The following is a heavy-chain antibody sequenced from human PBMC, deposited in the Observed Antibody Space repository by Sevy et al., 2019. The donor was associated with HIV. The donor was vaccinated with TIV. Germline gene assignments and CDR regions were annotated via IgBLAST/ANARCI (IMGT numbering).Heavy chain of an antibody. Sequence: ASVKVSCKASGGTFSSYAISWVRQAPGQGLEWMGGIIPIFGTANYAQKFQGRVTITADKSTSTAYMELSSLRSEDTAVYYCASPSSTRNDYYYYYMDVWGKRTTVTVSS. CDR2: IIPIFGTA. D-gene: IGHD2-2*01. J-gene: IGHJ6*03. CDR3: ASPSSTRNDYYYYYMDV. V-gene: IGHV1-69*06. CDR1: GGTFSSYA.